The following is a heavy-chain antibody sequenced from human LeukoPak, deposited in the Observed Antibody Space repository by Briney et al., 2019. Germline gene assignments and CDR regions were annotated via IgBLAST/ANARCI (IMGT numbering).Heavy chain of an antibody. CDR3: VLLSLSPG. CDR2: ISSDGTNA. V-gene: IGHV3-74*01. Sequence: GGSLRLSCAASGFTFSTYWMHWVRQVPGRGLVWVSRISSDGTNANYADSVKGRFTISRDNDKNTLYLQMNSLRAEDTAVYYCVLLSLSPGWGQGTLVTVSS. J-gene: IGHJ4*02. D-gene: IGHD3-10*01. CDR1: GFTFSTYW.